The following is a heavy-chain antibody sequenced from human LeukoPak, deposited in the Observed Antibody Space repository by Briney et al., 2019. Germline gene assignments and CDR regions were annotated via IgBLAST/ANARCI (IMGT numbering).Heavy chain of an antibody. CDR1: GGTFSSYA. V-gene: IGHV1-69*01. CDR3: AKLGATVGYSPIDY. Sequence: SVKVSCKASGGTFSSYAISWVRQAPGQGLEWMGGIIPIFGTANYAQKFQGRVTITADESTSTAYMELSSLRSDDTAVYYCAKLGATVGYSPIDYWGQGTLVTVSS. CDR2: IIPIFGTA. J-gene: IGHJ4*02. D-gene: IGHD1-26*01.